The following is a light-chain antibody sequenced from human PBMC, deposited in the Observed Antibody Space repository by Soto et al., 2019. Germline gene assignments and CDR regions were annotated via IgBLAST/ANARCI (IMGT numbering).Light chain of an antibody. CDR1: QNIRSS. J-gene: IGKJ2*01. CDR3: QQYDIWPPYT. CDR2: DAS. Sequence: EVVMTQSPASLSASPGERLTLSGRSSQNIRSSLAWYQQRPGQAHRLLIYDASTRATGIPTRFSGGGSGTEFTVTISSLQSEDFAIYYCQQYDIWPPYTFGQGTKVDIK. V-gene: IGKV3-15*01.